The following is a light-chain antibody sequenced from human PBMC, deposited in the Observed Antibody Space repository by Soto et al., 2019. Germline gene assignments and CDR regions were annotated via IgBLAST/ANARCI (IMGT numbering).Light chain of an antibody. CDR3: LLYYNAVRV. J-gene: IGLJ3*02. V-gene: IGLV7-46*01. Sequence: QAVVTQEPSLTVSPGGTVTLTCGSSTGPVTGGHYPYWFQQKPGQAPKILISDTVNRASWTPVRFSGSLLGGKAALTLSGAQPEDEADYYCLLYYNAVRVFGGGTKVT. CDR2: DTV. CDR1: TGPVTGGHY.